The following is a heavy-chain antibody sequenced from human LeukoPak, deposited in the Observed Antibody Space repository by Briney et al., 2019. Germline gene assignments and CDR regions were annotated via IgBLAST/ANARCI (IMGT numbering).Heavy chain of an antibody. V-gene: IGHV3-30*01. CDR3: ARGPSRSSGYYYYSYMDV. D-gene: IGHD6-6*01. CDR2: ISYDGSDK. J-gene: IGHJ6*03. CDR1: GFTFSSYP. Sequence: PGGSLRLSCAASGFTFSSYPIHWVRQAPGKGLGWVALISYDGSDKNYADSVKGRFTISRDNSKNTLYLQMNSLRAEDTAVYYCARGPSRSSGYYYYSYMDVWGKGATVTVSS.